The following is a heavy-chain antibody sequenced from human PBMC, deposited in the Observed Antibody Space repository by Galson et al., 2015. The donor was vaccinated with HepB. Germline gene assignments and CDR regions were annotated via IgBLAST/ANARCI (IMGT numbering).Heavy chain of an antibody. D-gene: IGHD1-1*01. V-gene: IGHV6-1*01. J-gene: IGHJ6*03. CDR1: GDSVSSNSAA. CDR3: ARSTTGTTNYYYYYMDV. Sequence: CAISGDSVSSNSAAWNWIRQSPSRGLEWLGRTYYRSKWYNDYAVSVKSRITINPDTSKNQFSLQLNSVTPEDTAVYYCARSTTGTTNYYYYYMDVWGKGTTVTVSS. CDR2: TYYRSKWYN.